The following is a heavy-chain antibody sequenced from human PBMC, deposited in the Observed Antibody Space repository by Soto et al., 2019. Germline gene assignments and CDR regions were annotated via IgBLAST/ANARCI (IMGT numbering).Heavy chain of an antibody. Sequence: PSQTLSLTCAISGDSVSVKIAGCNWIRQSPWRGLEWLGRTYYRSKCYNEYSGFVKGRINIQPNTTNNQCCLQMNFRTPEDTALYYCARAGQWLFDYWGQGTLVTVSS. CDR3: ARAGQWLFDY. J-gene: IGHJ4*02. D-gene: IGHD6-19*01. CDR2: TYYRSKCYN. V-gene: IGHV6-1*01. CDR1: GDSVSVKIAG.